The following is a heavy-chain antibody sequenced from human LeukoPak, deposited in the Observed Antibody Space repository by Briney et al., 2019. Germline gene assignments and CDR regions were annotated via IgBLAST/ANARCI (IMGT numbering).Heavy chain of an antibody. Sequence: ASVKVSCKASGYTFTSYDINWVRQATGQGLEWMGWMNPNTGNTGYAQKFQGRVTMTRNTSISTAYMDLSSLRSEDTAVYYCARDTGYSYGYGDYWGQGTLVTVSS. CDR1: GYTFTSYD. V-gene: IGHV1-8*01. CDR3: ARDTGYSYGYGDY. D-gene: IGHD5-18*01. CDR2: MNPNTGNT. J-gene: IGHJ4*02.